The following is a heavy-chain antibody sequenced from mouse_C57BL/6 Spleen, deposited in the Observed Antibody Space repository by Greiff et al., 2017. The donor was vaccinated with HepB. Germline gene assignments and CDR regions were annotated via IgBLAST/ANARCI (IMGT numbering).Heavy chain of an antibody. Sequence: QVQLKQPGAELVKPGASVKLSCKASGYTFTSYWMQWVKQRPGQGLEWIGEIDPSDSYTNYNQKFKGKATLTVDTSSSTAYMQLSSLTSEDSAVYYCARSRYYGRGYFDVWGTGTTVTVSS. CDR1: GYTFTSYW. V-gene: IGHV1-50*01. CDR2: IDPSDSYT. J-gene: IGHJ1*03. D-gene: IGHD1-1*01. CDR3: ARSRYYGRGYFDV.